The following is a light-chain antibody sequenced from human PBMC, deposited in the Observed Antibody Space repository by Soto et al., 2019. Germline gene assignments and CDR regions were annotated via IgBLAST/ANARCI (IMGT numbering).Light chain of an antibody. CDR3: QSYDSSNHVV. J-gene: IGLJ2*01. CDR2: EDN. V-gene: IGLV6-57*01. CDR1: SGSIASNY. Sequence: NFMLTQPHSVSGSPGKTVTISCTRSSGSIASNYVQWYQQRPGSSPTTVIYEDNQRPSGVPDRFSGSIDSSSNSASLTISGLETEDEADYYCQSYDSSNHVVFGGGTKLTVL.